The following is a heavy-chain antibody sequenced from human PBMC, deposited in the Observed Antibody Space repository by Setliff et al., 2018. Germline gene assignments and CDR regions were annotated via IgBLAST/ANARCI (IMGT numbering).Heavy chain of an antibody. CDR3: ARAGPTVTFFRVLVISWWDP. Sequence: TSETLSLTCTVSGGSISSSNYYWGWIRQPPGKGLEWIGNIYYGGSAYYNPSLKSRVTISVDTSKNQFSLKLSSVTAADTATYYCARAGPTVTFFRVLVISWWDPWGQGSLVTVSS. V-gene: IGHV4-39*07. CDR1: GGSISSSNYY. J-gene: IGHJ5*02. D-gene: IGHD3-3*01. CDR2: IYYGGSA.